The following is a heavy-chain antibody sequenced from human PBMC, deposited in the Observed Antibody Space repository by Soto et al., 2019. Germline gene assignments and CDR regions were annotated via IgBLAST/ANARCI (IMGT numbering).Heavy chain of an antibody. D-gene: IGHD2-15*01. CDR3: ARARCITCSFDY. CDR2: ISYSGNT. V-gene: IGHV4-59*01. J-gene: IGHJ4*02. Sequence: QVQLQESGPGLVKPSETLSLTCTVSGDSISSYYWNWIRQPPGKGPEWTGYISYSGNTKYNPSHRRPLTISVYTSKNQFSLNLSSVTAADTAVYYCARARCITCSFDYLGQGTLVTVSS. CDR1: GDSISSYY.